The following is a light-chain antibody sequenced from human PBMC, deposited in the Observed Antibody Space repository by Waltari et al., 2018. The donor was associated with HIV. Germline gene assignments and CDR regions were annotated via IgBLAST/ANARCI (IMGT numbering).Light chain of an antibody. CDR1: SSDVGGYNY. CDR3: SSHAGSKVV. Sequence: QSALTQPPSASGSPGQSVTLSCTGTSSDVGGYNYVSWHQQHPGNAPKLMIYDVIKGPSGVPYLFSGSKSGNTASLTVSGLQPEDEADYYCSSHAGSKVVFGGGTRLTVL. J-gene: IGLJ2*01. CDR2: DVI. V-gene: IGLV2-8*01.